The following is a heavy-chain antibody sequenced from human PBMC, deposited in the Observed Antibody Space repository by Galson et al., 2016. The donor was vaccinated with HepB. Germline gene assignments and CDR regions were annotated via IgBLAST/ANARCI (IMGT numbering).Heavy chain of an antibody. Sequence: SLRLSCAVSGFTVSFNTMNWVRQAPGKGLEWVSVIFRDGNTDYADSVKGRFSISRDNSKNSLSLEMNNLRADDTAVYFCARAPAWRGFWGQGTLVIVSS. J-gene: IGHJ4*02. CDR1: GFTVSFNT. V-gene: IGHV3-53*01. D-gene: IGHD3-3*01. CDR3: ARAPAWRGF. CDR2: IFRDGNT.